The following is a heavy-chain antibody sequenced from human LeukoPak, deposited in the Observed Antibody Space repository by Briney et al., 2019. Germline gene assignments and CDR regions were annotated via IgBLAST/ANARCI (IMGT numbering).Heavy chain of an antibody. Sequence: GESLKISCKGSGYSFASYWIGWVRQMRGKGLEWIGIIYPGDSDTRYSPSFQGQVTISADKSISTAYLQWSSLKASDTAMYYCARGFGELRNWFDPWGQGTLVTVSS. CDR3: ARGFGELRNWFDP. D-gene: IGHD3-10*01. V-gene: IGHV5-51*01. J-gene: IGHJ5*02. CDR2: IYPGDSDT. CDR1: GYSFASYW.